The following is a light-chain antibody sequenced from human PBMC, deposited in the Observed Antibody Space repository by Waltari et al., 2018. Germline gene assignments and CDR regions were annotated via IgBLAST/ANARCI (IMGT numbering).Light chain of an antibody. Sequence: QSVLTQPPSLSGAPGQRVTIPCTGSSSNIGAGYDIHWYQHLPGTAPKLLISANTNRPSGVPDRFSASKSGTSASLVITGLQAEDEADYYCQSYDTSLNVVFGGGTKLTVL. CDR3: QSYDTSLNVV. CDR2: ANT. V-gene: IGLV1-40*01. CDR1: SSNIGAGYD. J-gene: IGLJ2*01.